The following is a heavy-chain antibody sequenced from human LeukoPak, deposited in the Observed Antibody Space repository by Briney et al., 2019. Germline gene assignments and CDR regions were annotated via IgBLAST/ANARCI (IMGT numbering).Heavy chain of an antibody. D-gene: IGHD1-20*01. J-gene: IGHJ4*02. V-gene: IGHV3-48*01. CDR2: ISSGSSTI. CDR3: AKVRDAYNYFDY. Sequence: GGSLRLSCAASGFTFSSYSMNWVRQAPGKGLEWVSYISSGSSTIYYADSVKGRFTISRDNAKNSLYLQMNSLRAGDTAVYYCAKVRDAYNYFDYWGQGTLVTVSS. CDR1: GFTFSSYS.